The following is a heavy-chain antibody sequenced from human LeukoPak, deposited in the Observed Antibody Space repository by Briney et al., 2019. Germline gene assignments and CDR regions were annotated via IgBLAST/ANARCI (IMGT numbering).Heavy chain of an antibody. CDR2: VSPYNRNT. CDR1: SYTFTDYD. D-gene: IGHD3-10*01. J-gene: IGHJ4*02. Sequence: ASVKVSCKTSSYTFTDYDITWVRQAPGQGLEWMGRVSPYNRNTYYSQRFQDRVTITKDTSTGTAYMDLRNLRTDDTAMYYCARNGRVRRVVKDLFEYWGQGTLVAVSS. V-gene: IGHV1-18*01. CDR3: ARNGRVRRVVKDLFEY.